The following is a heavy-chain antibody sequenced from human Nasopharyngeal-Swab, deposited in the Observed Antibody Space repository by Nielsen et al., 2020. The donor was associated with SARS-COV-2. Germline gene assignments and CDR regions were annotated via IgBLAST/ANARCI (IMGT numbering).Heavy chain of an antibody. Sequence: ASVKVSCKTSGYTFNSFGIHWVRQAPGQGLDWMGWISRYNGDTNYAQKLQGRVTMTIESSRNTAYMELRRLRSDDTAVYYCARDDYGDYGYFGHWGQGTLVTVSS. CDR1: GYTFNSFG. J-gene: IGHJ4*02. D-gene: IGHD4-17*01. V-gene: IGHV1-18*01. CDR2: ISRYNGDT. CDR3: ARDDYGDYGYFGH.